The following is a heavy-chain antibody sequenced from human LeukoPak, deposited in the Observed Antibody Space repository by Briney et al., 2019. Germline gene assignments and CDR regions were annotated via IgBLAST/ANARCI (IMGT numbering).Heavy chain of an antibody. CDR1: GGTFSSYT. CDR2: IIPILGIA. V-gene: IGHV1-69*02. Sequence: SVKVTCKASGGTFSSYTISWVRQAPGQGLEWMGRIIPILGIANYAQKFQGRVTITADKSTSTAYMELSSLRSEDTAVYYCARPSTVTTNYYYYYGMDVWGQGTTVTVSS. J-gene: IGHJ6*02. CDR3: ARPSTVTTNYYYYYGMDV. D-gene: IGHD4-17*01.